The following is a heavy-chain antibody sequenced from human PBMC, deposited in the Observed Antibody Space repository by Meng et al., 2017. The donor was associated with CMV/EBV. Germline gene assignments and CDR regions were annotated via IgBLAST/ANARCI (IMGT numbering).Heavy chain of an antibody. CDR3: ARDNAYGDGFDY. Sequence: GGSLRLSCAASGFTFSSYEMNWVRQAPGKGLEWVSYISSSGSTIYYADSVKGRFTISRDNAKNSLYLQMNSLRAEDTAVYYCARDNAYGDGFDYWGQGTLVTSPQ. J-gene: IGHJ4*02. CDR2: ISSSGSTI. CDR1: GFTFSSYE. D-gene: IGHD4-17*01. V-gene: IGHV3-48*03.